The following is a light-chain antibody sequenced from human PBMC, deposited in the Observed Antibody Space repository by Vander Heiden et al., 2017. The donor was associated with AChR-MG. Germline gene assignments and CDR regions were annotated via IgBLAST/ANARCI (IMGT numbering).Light chain of an antibody. J-gene: IGLJ3*02. Sequence: QSVVTQEPSFSVSPGGTVTLTCGLSSGSFSTNYYPISYQPTPGRPPLMRIYNTNTRSSGVPERFSGSILGNKAAITITGAQAEDDSDDYCMLYVDGDLRVFGGGTKLTVL. CDR2: NTN. V-gene: IGLV8-61*01. CDR3: MLYVDGDLRV. CDR1: SGSFSTNYY.